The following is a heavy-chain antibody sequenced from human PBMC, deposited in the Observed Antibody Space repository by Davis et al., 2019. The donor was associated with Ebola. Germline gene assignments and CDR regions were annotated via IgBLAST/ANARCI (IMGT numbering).Heavy chain of an antibody. CDR2: INSDGSTT. D-gene: IGHD4-23*01. V-gene: IGHV3-74*01. J-gene: IGHJ4*02. CDR1: GFTFSTYW. Sequence: GESLKISCAASGFTFSTYWMHWVRQAPGKGLVWVSRINSDGSTTTYADSVKGRFTISRDNSKNTLYLQMNSLRAEDTAVYYCAKELTTVVTWGGYYWGQGTLVTVSS. CDR3: AKELTTVVTWGGYY.